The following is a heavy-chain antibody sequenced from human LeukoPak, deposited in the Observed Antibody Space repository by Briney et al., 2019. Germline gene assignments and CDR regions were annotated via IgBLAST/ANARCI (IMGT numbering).Heavy chain of an antibody. CDR2: IYYSGNT. V-gene: IGHV4-59*01. CDR1: GGSISSYY. J-gene: IGHJ4*02. Sequence: SETLSLTCTVSGGSISSYYWSWIRQPPGKGLEWIGYIYYSGNTNYNPSLKSRVTISVDTSKNQFSLKLSSVTAADTAVYYCARVRYSSGRYPFDYWGQGTLVTVSS. CDR3: ARVRYSSGRYPFDY. D-gene: IGHD6-19*01.